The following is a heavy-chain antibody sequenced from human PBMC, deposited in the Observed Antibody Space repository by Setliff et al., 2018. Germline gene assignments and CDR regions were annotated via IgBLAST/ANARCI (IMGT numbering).Heavy chain of an antibody. J-gene: IGHJ4*02. D-gene: IGHD4-4*01. CDR2: IYTSGST. V-gene: IGHV4-61*09. Sequence: SETLSLTCTVSGGSISSGSYYWSWIRQPAGQGLEWIGHIYTSGSTNYTPSLKSRVTISVDTSKNQFSLKLSSVTAADTAVYYCASYRQYFNYWGQGTLGTVSS. CDR1: GGSISSGSYY. CDR3: ASYRQYFNY.